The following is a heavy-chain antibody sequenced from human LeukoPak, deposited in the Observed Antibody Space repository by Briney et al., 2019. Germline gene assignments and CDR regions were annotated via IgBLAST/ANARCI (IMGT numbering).Heavy chain of an antibody. CDR3: ASSRRVSSSWNNRFDY. CDR2: TYYRSKWYN. D-gene: IGHD6-13*01. Sequence: SQTLSLTFAISGDSVSSNSAAWNWIRQSPSRGLEWLGRTYYRSKWYNDYAVSVKSRITINPDTSKNQFSLQLNSVTPEDTAVYYCASSRRVSSSWNNRFDYWGQGTLVTVSS. V-gene: IGHV6-1*01. J-gene: IGHJ4*02. CDR1: GDSVSSNSAA.